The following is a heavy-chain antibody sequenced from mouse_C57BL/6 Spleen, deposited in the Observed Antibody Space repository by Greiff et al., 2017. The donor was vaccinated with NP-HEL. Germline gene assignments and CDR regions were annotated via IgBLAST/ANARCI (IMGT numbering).Heavy chain of an antibody. J-gene: IGHJ2*01. CDR3: ARWEFITTVVATDYFDY. V-gene: IGHV1-72*01. Sequence: QVQLQQPGAELVKPGASVKLSCKASGYTFTSYWMHWVKQRPGRGLEWIGRIDPNSGGTKYNEKFKSKATLTVDKPSSTAYMQLSSLTSEDSAVYYCARWEFITTVVATDYFDYWGQGTTLTVSS. D-gene: IGHD1-1*01. CDR2: IDPNSGGT. CDR1: GYTFTSYW.